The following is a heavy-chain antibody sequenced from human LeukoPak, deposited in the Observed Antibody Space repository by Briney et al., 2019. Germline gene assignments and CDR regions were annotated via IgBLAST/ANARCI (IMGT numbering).Heavy chain of an antibody. CDR1: GFIFSSYA. Sequence: GRSLRLPCAASGFIFSSYAMHWVRQAPGKGLEWVALISYDGSDQYYADSVKGRFTISRDNSKNTLYLQMNSLRAEDTAVYYCARSFSGSYPNFDYWGQGALVTVSS. V-gene: IGHV3-30*04. CDR3: ARSFSGSYPNFDY. J-gene: IGHJ4*02. D-gene: IGHD1-26*01. CDR2: ISYDGSDQ.